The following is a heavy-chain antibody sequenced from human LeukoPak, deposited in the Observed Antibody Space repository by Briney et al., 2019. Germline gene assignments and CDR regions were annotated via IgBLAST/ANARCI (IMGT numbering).Heavy chain of an antibody. D-gene: IGHD2-2*02. V-gene: IGHV3-33*01. CDR2: IWYDGSKK. J-gene: IGHJ4*02. Sequence: PGKSLRLSCAASGFTFSSHGMHWVRQAPGKGLEWVAVIWYDGSKKYYGDSVTGRFTISRDNSKNALSLQMNSLRAEDTAVYYCARVVDGYQLLYRGVVDYWGQGTLVTVSS. CDR3: ARVVDGYQLLYRGVVDY. CDR1: GFTFSSHG.